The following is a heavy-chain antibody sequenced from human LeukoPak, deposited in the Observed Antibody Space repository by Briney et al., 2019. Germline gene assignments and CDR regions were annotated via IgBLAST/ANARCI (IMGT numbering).Heavy chain of an antibody. J-gene: IGHJ4*02. CDR2: IYHSGST. Sequence: PSETLSLTCAVSGYSISSGYHWGWIRQPPGKGLEWIGSIYHSGSTYYNPSLKSRVTISVDTSKNQFSLKLSSVTAADTAVYYCAREGDLQAYCGGDCYWYFDYWGQGTLVTVSS. CDR3: AREGDLQAYCGGDCYWYFDY. V-gene: IGHV4-38-2*02. D-gene: IGHD2-21*02. CDR1: GYSISSGYH.